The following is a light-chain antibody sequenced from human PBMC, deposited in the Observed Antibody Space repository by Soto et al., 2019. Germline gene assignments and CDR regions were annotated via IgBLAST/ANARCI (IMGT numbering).Light chain of an antibody. CDR2: GAS. CDR3: HQYHNWPYT. Sequence: EIVMTQSPGILSVSSGEGATLSYRASQYVGSSLAWYQQKPGQAPRLLIYGASTRTTASPARFSASGSGTDFTLSISSLQSEDFAIYYCHQYHNWPYTFGQGTKLEI. CDR1: QYVGSS. V-gene: IGKV3-15*01. J-gene: IGKJ2*01.